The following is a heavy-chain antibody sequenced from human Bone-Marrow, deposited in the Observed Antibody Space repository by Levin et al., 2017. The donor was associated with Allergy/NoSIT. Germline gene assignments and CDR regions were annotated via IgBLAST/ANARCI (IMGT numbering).Heavy chain of an antibody. CDR2: VFYSGGT. CDR1: GGSISTNIYY. V-gene: IGHV4-39*02. Sequence: PSETLSLTCTVSGGSISTNIYYWGWIRQPPGKGLEWIGSVFYSGGTYYNPSFKTRVTISVDTSKNQFSLKLTSVTAADHAMYYCAREGTRSSSWHYSWGQGTLVTVSS. D-gene: IGHD6-13*01. J-gene: IGHJ4*02. CDR3: AREGTRSSSWHYS.